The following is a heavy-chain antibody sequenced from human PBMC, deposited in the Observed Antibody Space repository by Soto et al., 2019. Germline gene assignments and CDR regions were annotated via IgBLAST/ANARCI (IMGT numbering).Heavy chain of an antibody. D-gene: IGHD2-8*01. V-gene: IGHV4-4*02. Sequence: SETLSLTCAVSGGSISSSNWWSWVRQPPGKGLEWIGEICHSGSTNYNPSLKSRVTISVDKSKNQFSLKLSSVTAADTAVYYCARAYSDGYCTNGVCYTANGMDVWGQGTTVTVSS. CDR1: GGSISSSNW. CDR2: ICHSGST. J-gene: IGHJ6*02. CDR3: ARAYSDGYCTNGVCYTANGMDV.